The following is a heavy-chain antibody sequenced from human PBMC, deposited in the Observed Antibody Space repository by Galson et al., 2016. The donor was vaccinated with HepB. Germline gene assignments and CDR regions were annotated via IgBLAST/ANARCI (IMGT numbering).Heavy chain of an antibody. CDR2: VYHSGRT. CDR3: AKGSRGDP. CDR1: GGSINNYY. V-gene: IGHV4-59*01. J-gene: IGHJ5*02. Sequence: SETLSLTCTVSGGSINNYYWNWIRQPPGKGLDYIGYVYHSGRTYYNPSLKSRVTMSIDTSKNQFSLNLSSVTAADTAVYYCAKGSRGDPWGQGTLVIVSS.